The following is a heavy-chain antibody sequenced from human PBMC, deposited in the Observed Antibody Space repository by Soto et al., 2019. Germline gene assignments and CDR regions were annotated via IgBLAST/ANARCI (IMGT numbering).Heavy chain of an antibody. V-gene: IGHV4-39*02. Sequence: SETLSLTCTVSGGSISSSSYYWGWIRQPPGKGLEWIGSIYYSGSTYYNPSLKSRVTISVDTSKNQFSLKLSSVTAADTAVYYCARDAVVVAADVYNWFDPWGQGTLVTVSS. CDR1: GGSISSSSYY. CDR3: ARDAVVVAADVYNWFDP. D-gene: IGHD2-15*01. J-gene: IGHJ5*02. CDR2: IYYSGST.